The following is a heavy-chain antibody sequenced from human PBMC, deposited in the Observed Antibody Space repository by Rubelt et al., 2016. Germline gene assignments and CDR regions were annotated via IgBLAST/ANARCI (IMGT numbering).Heavy chain of an antibody. Sequence: QITLKESGPTLAKPTQTLTLTCTFSGFSLSTSGVGVGWIRQPPGKALEWLALIYWDDDKRYSPSLKSRLTITKDTSKSQVVLTMTNMDPVDTATYYCASTIFGVVYHRHAAFDIWGQGTMVTVSS. CDR3: ASTIFGVVYHRHAAFDI. D-gene: IGHD3-3*01. J-gene: IGHJ3*02. V-gene: IGHV2-5*02. CDR1: GFSLSTSGVG. CDR2: IYWDDDK.